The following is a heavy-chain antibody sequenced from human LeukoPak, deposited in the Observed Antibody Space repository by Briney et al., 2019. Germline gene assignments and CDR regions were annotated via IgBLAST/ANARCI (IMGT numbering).Heavy chain of an antibody. J-gene: IGHJ4*02. CDR1: GFTFSSYG. D-gene: IGHD6-19*01. CDR2: ISYDGSNK. CDR3: AKDGMSSGWYGWESVYYFDY. Sequence: GGSLRLSCAASGFTFSSYGMRWVRQAPGKGLEWVAVISYDGSNKYYADSVKGRFTISRDNSKNTLYLQMNSLRAEDTAVYYCAKDGMSSGWYGWESVYYFDYWGQGTLVTVSS. V-gene: IGHV3-30*18.